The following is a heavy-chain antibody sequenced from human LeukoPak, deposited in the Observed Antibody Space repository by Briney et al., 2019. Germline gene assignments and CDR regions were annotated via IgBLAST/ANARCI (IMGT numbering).Heavy chain of an antibody. D-gene: IGHD3-22*01. J-gene: IGHJ4*02. CDR2: IYYSGST. CDR3: AGNPNYFDSRGFYSDY. V-gene: IGHV4-59*01. CDR1: GGSINTYF. Sequence: PSETLSLTCTVSGGSINTYFWSWIRQPPGKGLEWIGYIYYSGSTNYSPSLKSRVTISVDTSKNQFSLKLSSVTAADTAVYYCAGNPNYFDSRGFYSDYWGQGTLVTVSS.